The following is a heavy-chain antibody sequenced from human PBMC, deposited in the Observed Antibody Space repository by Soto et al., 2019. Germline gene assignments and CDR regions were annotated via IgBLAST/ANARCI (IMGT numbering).Heavy chain of an antibody. V-gene: IGHV4-39*01. Sequence: SETLSLTCTVSGDSISSSTYYWGWIRQPPGKGLEWIGSIYYSGRTYYNPSLKSRVTISVDTSRIHFSLKLISVTAADTAVYFCARQPYDSSEYFDYWGQGTLVTVSS. CDR2: IYYSGRT. D-gene: IGHD3-22*01. J-gene: IGHJ4*02. CDR1: GDSISSSTYY. CDR3: ARQPYDSSEYFDY.